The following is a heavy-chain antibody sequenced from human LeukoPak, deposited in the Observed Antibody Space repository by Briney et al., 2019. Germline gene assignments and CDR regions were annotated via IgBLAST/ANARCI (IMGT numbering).Heavy chain of an antibody. V-gene: IGHV4-34*01. Sequence: SETLSLTCAVYGGSFSGYYWSWIRQTPGKGLEWIGEINHSGSTNYNPSLKSRVTISVDTSKNQFSLKLSSVTAADTAVYYCVRIYGRGAFGIWGQGTMVTVSS. D-gene: IGHD5-12*01. CDR1: GGSFSGYY. CDR2: INHSGST. J-gene: IGHJ3*02. CDR3: VRIYGRGAFGI.